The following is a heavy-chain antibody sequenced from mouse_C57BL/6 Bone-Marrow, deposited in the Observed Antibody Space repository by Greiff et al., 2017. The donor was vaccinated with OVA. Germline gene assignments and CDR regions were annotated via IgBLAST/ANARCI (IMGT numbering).Heavy chain of an antibody. D-gene: IGHD1-1*01. J-gene: IGHJ2*01. CDR3: ARHYYGSSDY. CDR1: GYTFTSYG. CDR2: IYPRSGNT. V-gene: IGHV1-81*01. Sequence: VKLQESGAELARPGASVKLSCKASGYTFTSYGISWVKQRTGQGLEWIGEIYPRSGNTYYNEKFKGKATLTADKSSSTAYMELRSLTSEDSAVYFCARHYYGSSDYWGQGTTLTVSS.